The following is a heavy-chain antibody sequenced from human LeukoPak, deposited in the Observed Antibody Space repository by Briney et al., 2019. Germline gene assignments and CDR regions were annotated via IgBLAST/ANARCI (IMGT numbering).Heavy chain of an antibody. CDR1: GFTFDDYA. CDR3: AKAGSVISPLEY. J-gene: IGHJ4*02. CDR2: ISWNSVGI. V-gene: IGHV3-9*01. Sequence: PGGSLRLSCAASGFTFDDYAMHWVRQAPGKGLEWVSGISWNSVGIGYADSVKGRFAISRDNAKNSLYLQMNSLRAEDTAFYYCAKAGSVISPLEYWGQGTLVTVSS. D-gene: IGHD3-22*01.